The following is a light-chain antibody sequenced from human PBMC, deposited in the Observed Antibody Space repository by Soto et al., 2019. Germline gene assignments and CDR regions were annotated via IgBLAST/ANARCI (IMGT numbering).Light chain of an antibody. CDR2: DAT. CDR1: QSVSSH. CDR3: QKRGDWPIT. V-gene: IGKV3-11*01. Sequence: DIVLTQSPATLSLSPGERATLSCRASQSVSSHLAWYQQKPGQAPRVAIYDATKRATGIPARFSGSGSGTDFTLTISSLEPEDFAVYYCQKRGDWPITFGQGTRLEIK. J-gene: IGKJ5*01.